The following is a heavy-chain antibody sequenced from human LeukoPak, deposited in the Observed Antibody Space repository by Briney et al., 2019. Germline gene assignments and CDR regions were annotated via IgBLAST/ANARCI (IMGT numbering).Heavy chain of an antibody. CDR2: ISWNSGSI. V-gene: IGHV3-9*03. Sequence: GGSLSLSCAASGFTFDDYDMHWLRQAPGKGLEWVSDISWNSGSIGYADYVKGRLTSSRDNAKNSLYMQMHSPRAEDMAFYYCANKGLDYGGQETLVTVSS. J-gene: IGHJ4*02. CDR3: ANKGLDY. CDR1: GFTFDDYD.